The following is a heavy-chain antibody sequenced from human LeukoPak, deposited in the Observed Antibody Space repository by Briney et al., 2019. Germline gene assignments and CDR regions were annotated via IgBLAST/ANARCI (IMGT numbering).Heavy chain of an antibody. D-gene: IGHD4-11*01. CDR3: ATGGNFYYSH. J-gene: IGHJ1*01. V-gene: IGHV3-33*08. Sequence: GGSLRLSCAASGFTFSSNYMSWVRQAPGKGLEWVAVAYGDGSSQYYADSVKGRFSISKDISKNTLSLQMNSLRAEDTAVYSCATGGNFYYSHWGQGTLVTVSS. CDR2: AYGDGSSQ. CDR1: GFTFSSNY.